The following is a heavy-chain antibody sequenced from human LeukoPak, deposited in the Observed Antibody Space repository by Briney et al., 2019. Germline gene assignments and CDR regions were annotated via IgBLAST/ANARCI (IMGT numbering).Heavy chain of an antibody. J-gene: IGHJ4*02. CDR3: VRLRRNSDSSGYFYYYDN. Sequence: GGSLTLSCAASGFAFSSYSFNWVRQPPGKGLEWVASVNTVSSYIYYADSVRGRFTISRDNAKNSVLLQMNSLRAEDMAMYYCVRLRRNSDSSGYFYYYDNWGQGTLVTVSS. V-gene: IGHV3-21*01. CDR1: GFAFSSYS. D-gene: IGHD3-22*01. CDR2: VNTVSSYI.